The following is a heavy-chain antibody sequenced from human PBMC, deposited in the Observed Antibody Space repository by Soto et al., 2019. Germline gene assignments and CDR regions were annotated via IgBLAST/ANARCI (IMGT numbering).Heavy chain of an antibody. CDR3: ARDLVPVGNSYYYYGMDV. Sequence: GGSLRLSCAASGFTFSSYGMHWVRQAPGKGLEWVAVIWYDGSNKYYADSVKGRFTISRDNSKNTLYLQMNSLRAEDTAVYYCARDLVPVGNSYYYYGMDVWGQGTTVTVSS. V-gene: IGHV3-33*01. J-gene: IGHJ6*02. D-gene: IGHD4-4*01. CDR2: IWYDGSNK. CDR1: GFTFSSYG.